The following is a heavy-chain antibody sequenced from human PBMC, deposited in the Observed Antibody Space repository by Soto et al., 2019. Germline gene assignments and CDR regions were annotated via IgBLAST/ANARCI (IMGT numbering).Heavy chain of an antibody. J-gene: IGHJ3*02. D-gene: IGHD3-9*01. V-gene: IGHV1-2*04. CDR1: GYTFTGYY. CDR2: INPNSGGT. CDR3: AREQVNYDILTGYYKGAFDI. Sequence: VASVKVSCKASGYTFTGYYMHWVRQAPGQGLEWMGWINPNSGGTNYAQKFQGWVTMTRDTSISTAYMELSRLRSDDTAVYYCAREQVNYDILTGYYKGAFDIWGQGTMVTV.